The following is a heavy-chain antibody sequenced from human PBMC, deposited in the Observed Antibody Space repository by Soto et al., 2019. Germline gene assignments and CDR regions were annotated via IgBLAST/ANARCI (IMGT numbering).Heavy chain of an antibody. D-gene: IGHD3-10*01. V-gene: IGHV1-8*01. CDR3: ARGPRYYYGSGSYSGLDYYYYYYMDV. CDR2: MNPNSGNT. J-gene: IGHJ6*03. CDR1: GYTFTSYD. Sequence: ASVKVSCKASGYTFTSYDINWVRQATGQGLEWMGWMNPNSGNTGYAQKFQGRVTMTRNTSISTAYMELSSLRSEDTAVYYCARGPRYYYGSGSYSGLDYYYYYYMDVWGKGTTVTVSS.